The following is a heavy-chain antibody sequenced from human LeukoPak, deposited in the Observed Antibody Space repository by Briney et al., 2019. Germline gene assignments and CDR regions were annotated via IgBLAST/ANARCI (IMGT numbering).Heavy chain of an antibody. CDR1: GGSISSSTYY. V-gene: IGHV4-39*01. D-gene: IGHD6-13*01. Sequence: SETLSLTCSVSGGSISSSTYYWGWIRQPPGKGLEWIGNIYNSGSTYYNPSLKSRVTISVDTSKNQFSLKLSSVTAADTAVYYCARQAYSSNLGWFDPWGQGTLVSVSS. CDR3: ARQAYSSNLGWFDP. CDR2: IYNSGST. J-gene: IGHJ5*02.